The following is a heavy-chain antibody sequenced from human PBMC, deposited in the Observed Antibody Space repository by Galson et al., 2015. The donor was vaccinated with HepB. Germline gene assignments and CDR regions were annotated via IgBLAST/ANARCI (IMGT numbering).Heavy chain of an antibody. Sequence: SLRLSCAASGFTFSDTWMSWVRQAPGKVLEWIGRIKRKPEGETVDYAVPVKGRFTISREDPKNTLYLQLNSLKSEDTAMYYCTTYQLPGRWGQGTLVTVSS. CDR2: IKRKPEGETV. D-gene: IGHD2-2*01. CDR3: TTYQLPGR. CDR1: GFTFSDTW. V-gene: IGHV3-15*01. J-gene: IGHJ4*02.